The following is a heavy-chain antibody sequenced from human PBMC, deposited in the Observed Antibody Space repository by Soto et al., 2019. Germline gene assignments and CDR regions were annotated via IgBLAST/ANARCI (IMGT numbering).Heavy chain of an antibody. D-gene: IGHD4-17*01. Sequence: GGSLRLSCAASGFTFSTYWMTWVRQAPGKGLEWVANIKQDGSEKYYVDSVKGRFTISRDNAKNSLYLQMNSLRAEDTALYYCARDPSKVTPFWHFDYWGQGTLVTVSS. CDR1: GFTFSTYW. J-gene: IGHJ4*02. CDR2: IKQDGSEK. V-gene: IGHV3-7*01. CDR3: ARDPSKVTPFWHFDY.